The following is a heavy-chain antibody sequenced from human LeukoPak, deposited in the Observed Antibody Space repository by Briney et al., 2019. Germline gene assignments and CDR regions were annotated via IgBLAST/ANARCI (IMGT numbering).Heavy chain of an antibody. CDR2: IKSKTDGGTT. Sequence: KPGGSLRLSCAASGFTFSNAWMSWVRQAPGKGLEWVGRIKSKTDGGTTDYAAPVKGRFTISRDDSKNTLYLQMNSLKTEDTAVYYCTTAFNYYDSSGYYYGDYWGQGTLVTVSS. CDR1: GFTFSNAW. D-gene: IGHD3-22*01. J-gene: IGHJ4*02. V-gene: IGHV3-15*01. CDR3: TTAFNYYDSSGYYYGDY.